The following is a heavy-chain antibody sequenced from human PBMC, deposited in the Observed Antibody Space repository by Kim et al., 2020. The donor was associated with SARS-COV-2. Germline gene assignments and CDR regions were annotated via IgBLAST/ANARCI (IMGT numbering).Heavy chain of an antibody. CDR2: ISAYNGNT. CDR1: GYTFTSYG. CDR3: ARDSSHMGRQWFGELSYYYGMDV. J-gene: IGHJ6*02. Sequence: ASVKVSCKASGYTFTSYGISWVRQAPGQGLEWMGWISAYNGNTNYAQKLQGRVTMTTDTSTSTAYMELRSLRSDDTAVYYCARDSSHMGRQWFGELSYYYGMDVWGQGTTVTVSS. D-gene: IGHD3-10*01. V-gene: IGHV1-18*01.